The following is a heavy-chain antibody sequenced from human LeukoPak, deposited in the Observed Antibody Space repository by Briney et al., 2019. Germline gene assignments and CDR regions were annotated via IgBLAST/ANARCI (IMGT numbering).Heavy chain of an antibody. CDR3: ARDLGWHYDLLTGIIPTSGAFDI. V-gene: IGHV4-39*07. D-gene: IGHD3-9*01. CDR1: GGSISSSSYY. J-gene: IGHJ3*02. Sequence: SETLSLTCTVSGGSISSSSYYWGWIRQPPGKGLEWIGSIYYSGSTYYNPSLKSRVTISVDTSRNEFSLRLSFMTAADTAVYVCARDLGWHYDLLTGIIPTSGAFDIWGQGTVVTVSS. CDR2: IYYSGST.